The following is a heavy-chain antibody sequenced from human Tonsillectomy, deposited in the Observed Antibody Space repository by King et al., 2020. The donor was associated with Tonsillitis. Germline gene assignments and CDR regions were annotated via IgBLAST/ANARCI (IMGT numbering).Heavy chain of an antibody. Sequence: VQLVQSGAEVKKPGASVKASCKASGYTFTSYYIHWVRQAPGQGLEWMGIINPSGGSTSYAQKFQGRVTMTRDTSTSTVYMELSSLRSEDTAVYYCVKGGSFRYDAFDIWGQGTMVTVSS. J-gene: IGHJ3*02. D-gene: IGHD3-16*02. CDR2: INPSGGST. CDR1: GYTFTSYY. CDR3: VKGGSFRYDAFDI. V-gene: IGHV1-46*01.